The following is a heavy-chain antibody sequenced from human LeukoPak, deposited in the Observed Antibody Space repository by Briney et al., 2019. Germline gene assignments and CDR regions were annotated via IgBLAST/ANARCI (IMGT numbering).Heavy chain of an antibody. CDR2: IHPSGGST. Sequence: ASVKVSCKASGYTFTNYYMHWVRQAPGQGLEWMGIIHPSGGSTTSAQKFQGRVTMTRDTSTSTVCMELSSLRSEDTAVYYCARDYGDNNWFDHWGQGTLVTVSS. V-gene: IGHV1-46*01. CDR3: ARDYGDNNWFDH. D-gene: IGHD4-17*01. J-gene: IGHJ5*02. CDR1: GYTFTNYY.